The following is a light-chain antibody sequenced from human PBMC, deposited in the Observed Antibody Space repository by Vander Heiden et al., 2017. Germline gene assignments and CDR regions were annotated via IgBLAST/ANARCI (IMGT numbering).Light chain of an antibody. Sequence: QLVLPQSPSASAPLGASVKLTCTLSSGHSSYAIAWHQQQPEKGPRYLMKLNSDGSHSKGDGIPDRFSGSSSGAERYLTISSLQSEDEADYYCQTWGTGIPGVFGGGTKLTVL. CDR3: QTWGTGIPGV. J-gene: IGLJ3*02. V-gene: IGLV4-69*01. CDR2: LNSDGSH. CDR1: SGHSSYA.